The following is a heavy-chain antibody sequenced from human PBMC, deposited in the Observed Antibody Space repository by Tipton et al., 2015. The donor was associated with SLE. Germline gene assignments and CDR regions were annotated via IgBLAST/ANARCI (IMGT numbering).Heavy chain of an antibody. CDR2: IWYDGSNK. CDR3: ARGRGGEFLDY. D-gene: IGHD3-16*01. V-gene: IGHV3-33*01. J-gene: IGHJ4*02. Sequence: SLRLSCAASGFTFSTSAMHWVRQAPGKGLEWVAVIWYDGSNKFYADSVKGRFTISRDNSKNTVSLQMNSLRVEDTAVYFCARGRGGEFLDYWGQGTLVTASS. CDR1: GFTFSTSA.